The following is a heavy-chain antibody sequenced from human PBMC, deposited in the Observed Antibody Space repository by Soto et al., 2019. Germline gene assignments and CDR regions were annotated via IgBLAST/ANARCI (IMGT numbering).Heavy chain of an antibody. CDR1: GGTFTKYD. Sequence: SVKVSYKACGGTFTKYDFSWVRQAPGQGLEWMGGIMPFFGAGKYAQKFQGRINITADESTSSVYLELTSLRSEDTAVYYCARDSAGYYSHFVYWGQGTLVTVSS. J-gene: IGHJ4*02. D-gene: IGHD3-22*01. V-gene: IGHV1-69*13. CDR3: ARDSAGYYSHFVY. CDR2: IMPFFGAG.